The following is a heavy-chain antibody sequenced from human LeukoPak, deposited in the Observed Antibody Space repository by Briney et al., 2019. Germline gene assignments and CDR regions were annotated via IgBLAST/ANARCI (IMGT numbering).Heavy chain of an antibody. CDR3: ASVQLRYFDWYQGFDY. J-gene: IGHJ4*02. D-gene: IGHD3-9*01. CDR1: GGSISSYY. CDR2: IYYSGST. Sequence: SETLSLTCTVSGGSISSYYWSWIRQPPGKGLEWIGYIYYSGSTNYNSSFKSRVTISIDTSKNQFSLKLTSVTAADTAVYYCASVQLRYFDWYQGFDYWGQGTLVTVSS. V-gene: IGHV4-59*01.